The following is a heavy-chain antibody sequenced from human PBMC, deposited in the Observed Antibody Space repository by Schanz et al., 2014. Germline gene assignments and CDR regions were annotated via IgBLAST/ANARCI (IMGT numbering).Heavy chain of an antibody. CDR2: ISGSGSNT. J-gene: IGHJ4*02. Sequence: EVQLVESGGGLAQPGGSLRLSCAASGFSFSTYAMDWVRQAPGKGLEWVSGISGSGSNTYYADSVKGRFTISRDNSKNTLFLQMNSLRAEDTAVYYCAKERYGSGTTHFDYWGQGTLVTVSS. D-gene: IGHD3-10*01. CDR3: AKERYGSGTTHFDY. CDR1: GFSFSTYA. V-gene: IGHV3-23*04.